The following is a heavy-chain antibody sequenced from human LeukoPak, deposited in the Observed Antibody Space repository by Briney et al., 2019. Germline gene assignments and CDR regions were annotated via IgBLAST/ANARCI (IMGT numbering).Heavy chain of an antibody. J-gene: IGHJ4*02. CDR3: AKWGDYDVLTGYYVSDY. V-gene: IGHV3-23*01. CDR1: GVTFSNYA. CDR2: ITGSGSGI. Sequence: GGSLRLSCAASGVTFSNYAMSWVRQAPGKGLEWVSAITGSGSGIYYADSMKSRFTISRDNSKNTLYLQINSLRAEDTAVYYCAKWGDYDVLTGYYVSDYWGQGTLVTVSS. D-gene: IGHD3-9*01.